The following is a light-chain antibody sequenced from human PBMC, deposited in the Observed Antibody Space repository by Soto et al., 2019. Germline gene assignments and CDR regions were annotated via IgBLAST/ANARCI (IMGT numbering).Light chain of an antibody. Sequence: DIQMTQSPSSLSASVGDRGTITWRASQSINNYLNWYQQKPGTAPKILIYTASSLQSGVPSRFSGSGSGTDFNLTISSLQTEDFATYECQQSHSTTLTFGGGTKVDIK. V-gene: IGKV1-39*01. CDR3: QQSHSTTLT. CDR1: QSINNY. J-gene: IGKJ4*01. CDR2: TAS.